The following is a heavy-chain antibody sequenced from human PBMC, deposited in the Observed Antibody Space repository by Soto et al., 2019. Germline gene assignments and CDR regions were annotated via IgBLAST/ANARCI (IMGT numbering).Heavy chain of an antibody. V-gene: IGHV4-61*03. D-gene: IGHD6-19*01. CDR1: GGSVSSDSYY. CDR3: ARGIEGWYPGRYYYGMDV. Sequence: QVQLQESGPGLVKPSETLSLTCTVSGGSVSSDSYYWSWIRQPPGKGLEWIGYIYYSGSTNYNPSHTNRVNISVDTSTNHSSPEPSSVTTADTAVYYGARGIEGWYPGRYYYGMDVWGQGTTVTVSS. J-gene: IGHJ6*02. CDR2: IYYSGST.